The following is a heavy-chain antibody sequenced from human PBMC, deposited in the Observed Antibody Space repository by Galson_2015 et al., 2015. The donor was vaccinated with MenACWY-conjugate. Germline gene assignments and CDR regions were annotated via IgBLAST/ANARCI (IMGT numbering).Heavy chain of an antibody. Sequence: LRLSCAASGFIFNTYWLHWVRQAPGKGLVWVSRINPGGSSTTYADSVKDRFTISRDNAKNTLYLQMNSLRPEDTAVFYCAKTRGASCYFDSWGQGTLVTVSS. CDR2: INPGGSST. J-gene: IGHJ4*02. V-gene: IGHV3-74*01. CDR3: AKTRGASCYFDS. CDR1: GFIFNTYW. D-gene: IGHD1-26*01.